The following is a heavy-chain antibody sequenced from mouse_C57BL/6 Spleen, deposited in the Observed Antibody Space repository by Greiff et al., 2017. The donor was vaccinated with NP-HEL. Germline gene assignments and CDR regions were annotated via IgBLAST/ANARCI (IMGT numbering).Heavy chain of an antibody. Sequence: QVQLQQSGAELVRPGASVKLSCKASGYTFTDYYINWVKQRPGQGLEWIARIYPGSGNTYYNEKFKGKATLTAEKSSSTAYMQLSSLTSEDFAVYFCARLIYYDYDDEYYFDYWGQGTTLTVSS. D-gene: IGHD2-4*01. CDR1: GYTFTDYY. CDR3: ARLIYYDYDDEYYFDY. V-gene: IGHV1-76*01. CDR2: IYPGSGNT. J-gene: IGHJ2*01.